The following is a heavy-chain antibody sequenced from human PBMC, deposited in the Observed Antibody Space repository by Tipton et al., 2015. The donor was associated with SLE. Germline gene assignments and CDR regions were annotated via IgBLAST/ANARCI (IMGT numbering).Heavy chain of an antibody. CDR3: ARSGSYPYYYYMDV. J-gene: IGHJ6*03. CDR1: GGSIGSSY. Sequence: TLSLTCTVSGGSIGSSYWCWIRQSPGKGLEWIGYINYSGSTNYNPSLKSRVTISVDTSKNQFSLMLTSVTAADTAVYYCARSGSYPYYYYMDVWGKGTTVTVSS. V-gene: IGHV4-59*01. D-gene: IGHD1-26*01. CDR2: INYSGST.